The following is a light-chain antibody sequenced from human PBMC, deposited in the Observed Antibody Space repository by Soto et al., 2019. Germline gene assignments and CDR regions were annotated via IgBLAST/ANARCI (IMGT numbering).Light chain of an antibody. CDR3: QQYDNRSPLT. CDR1: QSIGTY. CDR2: DAS. J-gene: IGKJ4*01. Sequence: EIVLTQSPATLSLSPWERATLSCRASQSIGTYLAWYQQKPGQAPRLLIYDASTRATGVPAKFSGSGSGTEFTLTISSLQTEDFGVYYCQQYDNRSPLTFGGGTKVDIK. V-gene: IGKV3-15*01.